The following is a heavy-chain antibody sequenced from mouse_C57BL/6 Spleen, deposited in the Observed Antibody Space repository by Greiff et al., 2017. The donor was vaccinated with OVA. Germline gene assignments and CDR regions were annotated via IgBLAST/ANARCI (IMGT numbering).Heavy chain of an antibody. V-gene: IGHV1-80*01. Sequence: VKLVESGAELVKPGASVKISCKASGYAFSSYWMNWVKQRPGKGLEWIGQIYPGDGDTNYNGKFKGKATLTADKSSSTAYMQLSSLTSEDSAVYFCARALSEGYAMDYWGQGTSVTVSS. CDR3: ARALSEGYAMDY. D-gene: IGHD6-5*01. CDR2: IYPGDGDT. CDR1: GYAFSSYW. J-gene: IGHJ4*01.